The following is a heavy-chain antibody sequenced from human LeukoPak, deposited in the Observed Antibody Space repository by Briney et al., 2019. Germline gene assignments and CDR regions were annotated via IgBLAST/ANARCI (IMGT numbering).Heavy chain of an antibody. D-gene: IGHD6-19*01. CDR1: GGTFSSYA. J-gene: IGHJ4*02. Sequence: ASVKVSCKASGGTFSSYAISWVRQAPGQGLEWMGGIIPIFGTANYAQKFQGRVTITVDESTSTAYMELSSLRSEDTAVYYCAIMEYSSGWYPGGDYWGQGTLVTVSS. CDR3: AIMEYSSGWYPGGDY. V-gene: IGHV1-69*01. CDR2: IIPIFGTA.